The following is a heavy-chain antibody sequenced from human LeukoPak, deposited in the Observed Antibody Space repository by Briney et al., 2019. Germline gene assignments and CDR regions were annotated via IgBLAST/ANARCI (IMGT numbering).Heavy chain of an antibody. V-gene: IGHV1-8*01. J-gene: IGHJ6*02. CDR3: ARGRARYGMDV. Sequence: ASVTVSCKAYGYTFTSYDINWVRQATGQGLEWMGWMNPNSGNTVYTQRFQGRVTMTRNTSTSTAYVELSNLRSEDTAVYYCARGRARYGMDVWGQGTTVTVSS. CDR1: GYTFTSYD. CDR2: MNPNSGNT.